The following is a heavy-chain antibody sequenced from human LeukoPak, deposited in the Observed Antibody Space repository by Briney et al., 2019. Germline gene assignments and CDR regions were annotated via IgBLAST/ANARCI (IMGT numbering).Heavy chain of an antibody. D-gene: IGHD5-18*01. CDR1: GGTFSSYA. J-gene: IGHJ3*02. CDR2: IIPIFGTA. V-gene: IGHV1-69*05. Sequence: ASVKVSCKASGGTFSSYAISWVRQAPGQGREGMGRIIPIFGTANYTQKFQGRVTITTDESTSTAYMELSSLRSEDTAVYYCARRYSYPDAFDIWGQGTMVTVSS. CDR3: ARRYSYPDAFDI.